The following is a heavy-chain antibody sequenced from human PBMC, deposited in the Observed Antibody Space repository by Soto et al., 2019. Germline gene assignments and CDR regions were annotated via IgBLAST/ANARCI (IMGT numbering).Heavy chain of an antibody. J-gene: IGHJ4*02. D-gene: IGHD4-4*01. CDR1: GFTFTDYW. Sequence: PGGSLIVSCAASGFTFTDYWTHWVRQAPGKGLVWVSRINSDGSRTSYADSVTGRFTISRDNAKNTLYLQMNSLRVEDTALYYCARETYRGFYLDYWGQGP. CDR2: INSDGSRT. V-gene: IGHV3-74*01. CDR3: ARETYRGFYLDY.